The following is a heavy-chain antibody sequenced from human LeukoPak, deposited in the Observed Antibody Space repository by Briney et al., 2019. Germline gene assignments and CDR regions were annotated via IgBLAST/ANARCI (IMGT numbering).Heavy chain of an antibody. J-gene: IGHJ5*02. CDR3: ARAYSSGWDNWFDP. D-gene: IGHD6-19*01. CDR2: ISSSSSYT. CDR1: GFTFSDYY. Sequence: GGSLRLSCAASGFTFSDYYMSWIRQAPGKGLEWVSYISSSSSYTNYADSVKGRFTISRDNAKNSLYLQMSSLRAEDTAVYYCARAYSSGWDNWFDPWGQGTLVTVSS. V-gene: IGHV3-11*06.